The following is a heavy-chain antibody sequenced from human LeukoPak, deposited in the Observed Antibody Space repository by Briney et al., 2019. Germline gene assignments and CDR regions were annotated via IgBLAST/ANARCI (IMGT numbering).Heavy chain of an antibody. CDR2: IYWNDDK. V-gene: IGHV2-5*01. Sequence: SGPTLVNPTQTLTLTCTFSGFSLSTSGMGVAWIRQPPGEALEWLALIYWNDDKRYTPSLKNRLTVTKDTSKNQVVLTMTNMDPVDTATYYCAHDYDFWSGYLGLYFDYWGQGTLVTVSS. CDR1: GFSLSTSGMG. J-gene: IGHJ4*02. CDR3: AHDYDFWSGYLGLYFDY. D-gene: IGHD3-3*01.